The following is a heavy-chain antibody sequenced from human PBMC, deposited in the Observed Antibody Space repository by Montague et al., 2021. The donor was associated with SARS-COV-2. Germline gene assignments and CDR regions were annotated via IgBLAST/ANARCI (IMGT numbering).Heavy chain of an antibody. CDR2: INHSGST. D-gene: IGHD3-22*01. CDR3: ARGAPTISMIVVVITGAGCYFDL. J-gene: IGHJ2*01. Sequence: SETLSLTCTVSGGSVSSATYYWSWIRQPPGKGLEWIGEINHSGSTNYNPSLKSRVTISVDTSKNQFSLKLSSVTAADTAVNYCARGAPTISMIVVVITGAGCYFDLWGRGTLVTVSS. CDR1: GGSVSSATYY. V-gene: IGHV4-61*01.